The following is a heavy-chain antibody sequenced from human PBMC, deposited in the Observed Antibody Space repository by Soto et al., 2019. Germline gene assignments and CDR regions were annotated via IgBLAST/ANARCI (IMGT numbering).Heavy chain of an antibody. J-gene: IGHJ5*02. D-gene: IGHD3-10*01. Sequence: SETLSLTCTFSGGSISSYYWSWIRQPPGKGLEWIGYIYYSGSTNYNPSLKSRVTISVDTSKNQFSLKLSSVTAADTAVDCCARDLGWFDPWGQGTLVTVSS. V-gene: IGHV4-59*01. CDR2: IYYSGST. CDR3: ARDLGWFDP. CDR1: GGSISSYY.